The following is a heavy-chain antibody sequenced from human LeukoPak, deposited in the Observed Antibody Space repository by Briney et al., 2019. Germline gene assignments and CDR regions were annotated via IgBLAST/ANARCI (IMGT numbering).Heavy chain of an antibody. J-gene: IGHJ4*02. V-gene: IGHV4-31*03. D-gene: IGHD4-17*01. CDR2: IYYSGST. CDR1: GGSISSGGYY. CDR3: ARSDYGDYSHLFDY. Sequence: SETLSLTCTVSGGSISSGGYYWSWIRPHPGKGLEWLGYIYYSGSTYYNPSLKSRVTISVDTSKNQFSLKLSSVTAADTAVYYCARSDYGDYSHLFDYWGQGTLVTVSS.